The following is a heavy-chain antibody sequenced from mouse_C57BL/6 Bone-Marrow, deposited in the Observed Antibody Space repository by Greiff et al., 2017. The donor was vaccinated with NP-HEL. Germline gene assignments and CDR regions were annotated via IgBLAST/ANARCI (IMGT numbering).Heavy chain of an antibody. CDR3: ARHTTHDYDGVFDY. CDR2: ISNGGGST. V-gene: IGHV5-12*01. Sequence: EVKLMESGGGLVQPGGSLKLSCAASGFTFSDYYMYWVRQTPEKRLEWVAYISNGGGSTYYPDTVKGRFTISRDNAKNTLYLQMSRLKSEDTAMYYCARHTTHDYDGVFDYWGQGTTLTVSS. J-gene: IGHJ2*01. CDR1: GFTFSDYY. D-gene: IGHD2-4*01.